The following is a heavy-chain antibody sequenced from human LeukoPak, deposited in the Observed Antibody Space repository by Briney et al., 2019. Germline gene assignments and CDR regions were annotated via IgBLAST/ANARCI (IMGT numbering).Heavy chain of an antibody. CDR2: ISGSGDRT. Sequence: GGSLRLSCMASGFTFSNCGMSWVRQAPGKGLEWVSIISGSGDRTLHADSVKGRFTISRDNSKNTLYLQMNSLRAEDTAVYYCASGQWTPPDYSFDYWGQGTLVTVSS. V-gene: IGHV3-23*01. J-gene: IGHJ4*02. CDR1: GFTFSNCG. CDR3: ASGQWTPPDYSFDY. D-gene: IGHD6-19*01.